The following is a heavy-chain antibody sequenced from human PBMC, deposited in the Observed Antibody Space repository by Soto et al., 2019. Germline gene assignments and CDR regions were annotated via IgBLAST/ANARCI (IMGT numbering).Heavy chain of an antibody. CDR3: AREDSIIIPAVSDF. J-gene: IGHJ4*02. Sequence: GGSLRLSCTVSGFAFNNYGINWVRQAPGQGLEWVSSISKSDYTYYSDSVKGRFTISRDNAKNSVSLQMNTLRVEDTAVYYCAREDSIIIPAVSDFWGQGTLVTVSS. CDR1: GFAFNNYG. V-gene: IGHV3-21*01. CDR2: ISKSDYT. D-gene: IGHD2-2*01.